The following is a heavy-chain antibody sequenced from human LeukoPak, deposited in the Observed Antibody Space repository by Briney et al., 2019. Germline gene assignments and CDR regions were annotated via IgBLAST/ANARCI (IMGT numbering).Heavy chain of an antibody. CDR1: GFTLSSYW. CDR3: ARDEALYTRSLEYFQH. CDR2: IKQDGSET. V-gene: IGHV3-7*01. Sequence: GGSLRLSCAASGFTLSSYWMNWVRQAPGKGLEWVANIKQDGSETYYVDSVKGRFTISRDNAKNSLYLQMNSLRAEDTAAYYCARDEALYTRSLEYFQHWGQGTLVTVSS. D-gene: IGHD2-2*02. J-gene: IGHJ1*01.